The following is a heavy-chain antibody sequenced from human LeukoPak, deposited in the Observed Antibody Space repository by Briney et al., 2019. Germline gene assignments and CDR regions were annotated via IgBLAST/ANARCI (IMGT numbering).Heavy chain of an antibody. CDR3: ARDRYGDGFAHFDY. CDR1: GYTFTSYA. Sequence: ASVKVSCKASGYTFTSYAMHWVRQAPGQGLEWMRWITPSGGTNYPQKFQGRVAITRDTSITTAYMDLSRLTSDDTAVYYCARDRYGDGFAHFDYWGQGALVTVSS. D-gene: IGHD5-24*01. CDR2: ITPSGGT. V-gene: IGHV1-2*02. J-gene: IGHJ4*02.